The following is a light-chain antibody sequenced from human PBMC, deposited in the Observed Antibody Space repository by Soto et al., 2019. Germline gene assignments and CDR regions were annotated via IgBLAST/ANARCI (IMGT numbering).Light chain of an antibody. CDR1: QSVSSSS. CDR3: RRFGGVPT. J-gene: IGKJ1*01. Sequence: EIVLTQSPGTLSLSPGERATLSCRASQSVSSSSLAWYQQKPGQAPRLLIYGASSRATGIPDRLGGSGSGTGFSLPISIREPEDLAVYVCRRFGGVPTFGQGTEV. V-gene: IGKV3-20*01. CDR2: GAS.